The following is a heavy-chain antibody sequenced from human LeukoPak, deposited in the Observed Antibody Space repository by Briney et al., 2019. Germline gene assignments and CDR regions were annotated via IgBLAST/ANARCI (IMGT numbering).Heavy chain of an antibody. V-gene: IGHV3-48*02. Sequence: GGSLRLSCAASGFTFSSYSRNWVRQAPGKGLEWVSYISSSSSTIYYADSVKGRFTISRDNDKNSLYLQMNSLRDEDTAVYYCARSDCSSTSCYFSFDYWGQGTLVTVSS. J-gene: IGHJ4*02. D-gene: IGHD2-2*01. CDR3: ARSDCSSTSCYFSFDY. CDR1: GFTFSSYS. CDR2: ISSSSSTI.